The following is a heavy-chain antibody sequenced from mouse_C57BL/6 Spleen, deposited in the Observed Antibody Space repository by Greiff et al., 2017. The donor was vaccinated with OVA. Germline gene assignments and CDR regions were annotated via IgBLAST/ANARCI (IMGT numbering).Heavy chain of an antibody. D-gene: IGHD1-1*01. CDR1: GYTFTSYW. CDR3: ARWGTTVVADY. Sequence: QVQLQQSGAELVMPGASVKLSCKASGYTFTSYWMHWVKQRPGQGLEWIGEIDPSDSYTNYNQKFKGKSTLTVDESSSTAYMQLSSLTSEDSAVYYCARWGTTVVADYWGQGTTLTVSS. CDR2: IDPSDSYT. V-gene: IGHV1-69*01. J-gene: IGHJ2*01.